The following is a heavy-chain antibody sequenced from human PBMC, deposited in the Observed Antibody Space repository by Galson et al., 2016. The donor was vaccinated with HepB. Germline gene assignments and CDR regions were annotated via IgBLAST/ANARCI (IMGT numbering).Heavy chain of an antibody. CDR1: GFTFNSYG. V-gene: IGHV3-30*18. D-gene: IGHD5-18*01. CDR2: ISYDGSNK. J-gene: IGHJ4*02. CDR3: AKLSSLVTFDH. Sequence: SLRLSCAASGFTFNSYGMHWVRQAPGKGLGWVAVISYDGSNKYYADSVKGRFTISRDNSKNTLYLQMNSLRAEDTAVYYCAKLSSLVTFDHWGQGTLVTVSS.